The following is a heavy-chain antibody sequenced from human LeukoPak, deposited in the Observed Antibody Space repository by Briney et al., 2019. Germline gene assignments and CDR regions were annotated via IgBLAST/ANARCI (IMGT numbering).Heavy chain of an antibody. CDR2: SNFGGHT. CDR1: GDSIRIADYY. D-gene: IGHD3-10*01. V-gene: IGHV4-39*01. CDR3: AGQIAYGGEWAFDH. J-gene: IGHJ4*02. Sequence: SETLSLTCTVSGDSIRIADYYWGWIRQPPGKGLEWIGSSNFGGHTHYKPSLSSRITTSVDTSKNQFSLIVSSVTAEDTALYYCAGQIAYGGEWAFDHWGQGTLVTVSS.